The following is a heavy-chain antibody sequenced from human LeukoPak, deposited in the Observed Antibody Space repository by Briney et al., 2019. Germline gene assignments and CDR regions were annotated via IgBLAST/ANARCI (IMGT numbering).Heavy chain of an antibody. J-gene: IGHJ4*02. CDR3: AKSFSSSAMVVFLAN. Sequence: GGSLRLSCAASGFSISGYSMNWVRQAPGKGLEWVSYISSASTTIYYADSVKGRFTISRDNSKNTLYLQMNSLRAEDTAVYYCAKSFSSSAMVVFLANWGQGTLVTVSS. CDR1: GFSISGYS. V-gene: IGHV3-48*01. CDR2: ISSASTTI. D-gene: IGHD5-18*01.